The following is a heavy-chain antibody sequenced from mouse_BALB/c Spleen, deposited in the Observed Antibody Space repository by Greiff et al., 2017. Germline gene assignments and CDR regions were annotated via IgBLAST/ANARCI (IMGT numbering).Heavy chain of an antibody. J-gene: IGHJ2*01. CDR2: INSNGGST. V-gene: IGHV5-6-3*01. CDR1: GFSFSSYG. D-gene: IGHD4-1*01. CDR3: ARDHGNYFDY. Sequence: EVMLVESGGGLVQPGGSLKLSCAASGFSFSSYGMPWVRQTPDKRLELVATINSNGGSTYYPDSVKGRFTISRDNAKNTLYLQMSSLKSEDTAMYYCARDHGNYFDYWGQGTTLTVSS.